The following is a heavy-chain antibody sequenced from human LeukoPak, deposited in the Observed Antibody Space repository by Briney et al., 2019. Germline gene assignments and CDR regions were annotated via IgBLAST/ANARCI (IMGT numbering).Heavy chain of an antibody. J-gene: IGHJ4*02. D-gene: IGHD6-19*01. CDR1: GFIFSNFA. CDR3: AKLPVSYSSGWSNFDY. CDR2: ISGSGGRT. V-gene: IGHV3-23*01. Sequence: GGSLRLSCAASGFIFSNFAMGWVRQAPGKGLQWVSTISGSGGRTYYADSVKGRFTISRDNSKNTLYLQMNSLRAEDTAIYYCAKLPVSYSSGWSNFDYWGQGTLVTVSS.